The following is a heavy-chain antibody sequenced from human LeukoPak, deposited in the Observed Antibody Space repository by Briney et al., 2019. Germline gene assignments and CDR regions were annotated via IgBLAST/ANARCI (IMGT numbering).Heavy chain of an antibody. CDR2: FDPEDGET. D-gene: IGHD3-10*01. CDR3: ATFKGSGSYYNVPCTDY. V-gene: IGHV1-24*01. J-gene: IGHJ4*02. CDR1: GYTLTELS. Sequence: ASVKVSCKVSGYTLTELSMHWVRQAPGKGLEWMGGFDPEDGETIYAQKFQGRVTMTEDTSTDTAYMELSSLRSEDTAVYYCATFKGSGSYYNVPCTDYWGQGTLVTVSS.